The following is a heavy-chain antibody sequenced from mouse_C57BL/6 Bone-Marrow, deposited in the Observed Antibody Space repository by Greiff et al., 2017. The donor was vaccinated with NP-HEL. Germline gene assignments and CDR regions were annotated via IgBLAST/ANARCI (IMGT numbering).Heavy chain of an antibody. J-gene: IGHJ4*01. CDR2: INHDGSST. Sequence: EVKLMESEGGLVQPGSSMKLSCTASGFTFSDYYMAWVRQVPEKGLEWVANINHDGSSTYYLDTLKSRFIISTDNAKNILYLQMSSLKSEDTATYYCARGGYSNSYYAMDYWGQGTSVTVSS. CDR3: ARGGYSNSYYAMDY. D-gene: IGHD2-5*01. V-gene: IGHV5-16*01. CDR1: GFTFSDYY.